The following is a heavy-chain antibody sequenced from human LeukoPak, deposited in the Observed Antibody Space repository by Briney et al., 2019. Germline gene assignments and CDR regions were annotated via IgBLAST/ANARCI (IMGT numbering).Heavy chain of an antibody. D-gene: IGHD3-3*01. CDR3: AKDGYDFWSGYSHMDV. Sequence: PGGSLRLSCAASGFTSSSYAMSWVRQAPGKGLEWVSAISGSGGSTYYADSVKGRFTISRDNSKNTLYLQMNSLRAEDTAVYYCAKDGYDFWSGYSHMDVWGKGTTVTVSS. CDR2: ISGSGGST. J-gene: IGHJ6*03. V-gene: IGHV3-23*01. CDR1: GFTSSSYA.